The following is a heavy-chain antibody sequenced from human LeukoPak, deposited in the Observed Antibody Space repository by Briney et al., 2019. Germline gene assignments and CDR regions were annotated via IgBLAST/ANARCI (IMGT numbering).Heavy chain of an antibody. V-gene: IGHV4-59*01. J-gene: IGHJ4*02. CDR3: ARGYYYDSSDY. D-gene: IGHD3-22*01. Sequence: PSETLSLTCTVSGGSISSYYWSWIRQPPGKGLEWIGYIYYSGSTSYNPFLKSRVTISVDTSKNQFSLKLSSVTAADTAVYYCARGYYYDSSDYWGQGTLVTVSS. CDR2: IYYSGST. CDR1: GGSISSYY.